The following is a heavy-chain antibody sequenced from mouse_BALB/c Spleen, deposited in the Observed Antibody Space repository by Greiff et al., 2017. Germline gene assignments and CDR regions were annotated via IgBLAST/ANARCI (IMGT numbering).Heavy chain of an antibody. CDR3: ARSLGSSGSAWFAY. CDR2: IDPANGNT. Sequence: VHVKQSGAELVKPGASVKLSCTASGFNIKDTYMHWVKQRPEQGLEWIGRIDPANGNTKYDPKFQGKATITADTSSNTAYLQLSSLTSEDTAVYYCARSLGSSGSAWFAYWGQGTLVTVSA. V-gene: IGHV14-3*02. D-gene: IGHD3-1*01. J-gene: IGHJ3*01. CDR1: GFNIKDTY.